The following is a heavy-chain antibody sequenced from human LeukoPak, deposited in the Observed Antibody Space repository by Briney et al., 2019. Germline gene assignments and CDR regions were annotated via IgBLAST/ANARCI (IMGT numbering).Heavy chain of an antibody. CDR2: INPNSGGT. D-gene: IGHD3-10*01. J-gene: IGHJ4*02. Sequence: ASVKVSCKASGYTFTDYYMHWVRRAPGQGLEWMGWINPNSGGTYYAQKFQGRVTVTTDTSISTAYMELSRLRSDDTAIYYCARASDKSGSGSYPGYWGQGTLVTVSS. V-gene: IGHV1-2*02. CDR3: ARASDKSGSGSYPGY. CDR1: GYTFTDYY.